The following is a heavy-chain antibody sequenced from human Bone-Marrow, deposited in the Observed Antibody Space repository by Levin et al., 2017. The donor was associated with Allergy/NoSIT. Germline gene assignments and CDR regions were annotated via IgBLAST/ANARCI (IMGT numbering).Heavy chain of an antibody. CDR2: IYYSGST. V-gene: IGHV4-59*01. CDR3: ARDAQTSPTKNYGMDV. CDR1: GDSISRYY. Sequence: SQTLSLTCTVSGDSISRYYWSWIRQPPGKGLEWIGYIYYSGSTNYNPSLKSRVTISVDTSKNQFSLDLNFVTAADTAVYYCARDAQTSPTKNYGMDVWGQGTTVTVSS. J-gene: IGHJ6*02. D-gene: IGHD2-8*01.